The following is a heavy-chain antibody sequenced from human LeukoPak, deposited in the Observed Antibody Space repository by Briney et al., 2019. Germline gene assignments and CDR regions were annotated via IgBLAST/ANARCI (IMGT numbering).Heavy chain of an antibody. Sequence: PGGSLRLSCVVSGFSFSNYGMHWVRQAPGKGLEYVSSISPTGGGTYFADSVKGRFTISRDNSKNTVYLQMSSLRPEDSAVYYCVTFRTFDYWGQGTLVTVSS. CDR1: GFSFSNYG. J-gene: IGHJ4*02. V-gene: IGHV3-64D*06. D-gene: IGHD1-14*01. CDR2: ISPTGGGT. CDR3: VTFRTFDY.